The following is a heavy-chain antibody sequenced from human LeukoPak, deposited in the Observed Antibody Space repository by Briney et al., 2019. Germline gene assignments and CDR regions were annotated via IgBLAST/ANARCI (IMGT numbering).Heavy chain of an antibody. D-gene: IGHD5-12*01. V-gene: IGHV2-70*01. CDR3: ARTRGYSGYDSGDFDY. J-gene: IGHJ4*02. Sequence: KVSGPALVKPTQTLTLTCTLSGFSLSTSGMCVSWIRQPPGKALEWLALIDWDDDKYYSTSLKTRLTISKDTSKNQVVLTMTNMDPVDTATYYCARTRGYSGYDSGDFDYWGQGTLVTVSS. CDR2: IDWDDDK. CDR1: GFSLSTSGMC.